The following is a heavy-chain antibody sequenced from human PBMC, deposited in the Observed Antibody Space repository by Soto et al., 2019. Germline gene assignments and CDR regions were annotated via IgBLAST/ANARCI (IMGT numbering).Heavy chain of an antibody. CDR2: INRDGSEK. Sequence: GGSLRLSCAASGFSFGSHWISWVRQAPGKELEWVANINRDGSEKYFVDSVQGRFTISRDNAKNSLSLQMDSLRVEDTAVYYCARGGYSSSWYWVFWGKGTTVTVSS. D-gene: IGHD6-13*01. CDR3: ARGGYSSSWYWVF. J-gene: IGHJ6*04. CDR1: GFSFGSHW. V-gene: IGHV3-7*01.